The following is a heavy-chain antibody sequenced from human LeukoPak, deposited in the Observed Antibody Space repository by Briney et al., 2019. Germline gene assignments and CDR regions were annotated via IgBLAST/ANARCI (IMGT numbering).Heavy chain of an antibody. CDR3: ARRHKVGAGDALDI. Sequence: SETLSLTCSVSGGSINNYYWTWIRQPPGKGLEWIGYVYNSGSTNYNPSLKSRVTISVDTSKNQFSLKLNSVTAADTAVYYCARRHKVGAGDALDIWGQGTMVTAS. CDR2: VYNSGST. V-gene: IGHV4-59*08. CDR1: GGSINNYY. J-gene: IGHJ3*02. D-gene: IGHD3-10*01.